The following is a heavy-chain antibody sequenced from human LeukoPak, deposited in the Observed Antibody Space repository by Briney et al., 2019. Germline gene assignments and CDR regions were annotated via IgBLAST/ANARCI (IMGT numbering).Heavy chain of an antibody. CDR2: IIPIFGTA. Sequence: GASVKVSCKASGGTFSSYAISWVRQAPGQGLEWMGGIIPIFGTANYAQKFQGRVTITTDESTSTAYMELSSPRSEDTAVYYCAGTEGTRRDGYTLDYWGQGTLVTVSS. J-gene: IGHJ4*02. CDR1: GGTFSSYA. D-gene: IGHD5-24*01. CDR3: AGTEGTRRDGYTLDY. V-gene: IGHV1-69*05.